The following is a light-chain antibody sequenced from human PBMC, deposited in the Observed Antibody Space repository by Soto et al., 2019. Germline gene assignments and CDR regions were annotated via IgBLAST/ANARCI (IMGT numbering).Light chain of an antibody. V-gene: IGKV1-5*03. CDR1: QSISSW. Sequence: DIQMTQSPSTLSASAGDRVTITCRASQSISSWLAWYQQKPGKAPNLLIYKASTLESGVPSRFSGSGSGTDFTLTISSLQPEDFATYYCQQSYSTPTTTWTFGQGTTVDIK. CDR2: KAS. J-gene: IGKJ1*01. CDR3: QQSYSTPTTTWT.